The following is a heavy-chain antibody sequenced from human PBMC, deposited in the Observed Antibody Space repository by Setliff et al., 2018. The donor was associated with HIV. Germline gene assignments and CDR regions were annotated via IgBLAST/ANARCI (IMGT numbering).Heavy chain of an antibody. CDR3: AREGIVGATLRYYHYAMDV. V-gene: IGHV1-18*01. CDR1: GYTFTSYG. Sequence: ASVKVSCKTSGYTFTSYGISWVRQAPGQGLEWMGWISVYNGNTNYAQKLQGRVTMTTDTSTSTAYMELRSLRSDDAAVYYCAREGIVGATLRYYHYAMDVWGQGTTVTVSS. D-gene: IGHD1-26*01. J-gene: IGHJ6*02. CDR2: ISVYNGNT.